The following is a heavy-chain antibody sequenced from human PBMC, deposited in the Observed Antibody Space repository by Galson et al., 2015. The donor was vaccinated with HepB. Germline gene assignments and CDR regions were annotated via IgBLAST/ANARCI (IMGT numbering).Heavy chain of an antibody. Sequence: CAISGDSVSSNSAAWSWIRQSPSRGLEWLGRTYYRSKWYNDYAVSVKSRITINPDTSKNQFSLQLISVTPEDTAVYYCAREGDYYGSGSDDAFDIWGQGTMVTVSP. V-gene: IGHV6-1*01. J-gene: IGHJ3*02. CDR3: AREGDYYGSGSDDAFDI. CDR1: GDSVSSNSAA. D-gene: IGHD3-10*01. CDR2: TYYRSKWYN.